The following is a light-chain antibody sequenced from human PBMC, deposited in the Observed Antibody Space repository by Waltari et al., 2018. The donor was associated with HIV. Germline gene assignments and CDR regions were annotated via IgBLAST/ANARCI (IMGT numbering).Light chain of an antibody. CDR2: KDT. J-gene: IGLJ1*01. V-gene: IGLV1-47*01. CDR1: SSNIENDN. CDR3: VGWDSRLRGYV. Sequence: QSVLTQPPSASGAPGQRVTISCSGSSSNIENDNVYWYQQFPGAAPKPLIYKDTQRPSGVPDRFPCSKSGTSASLAIGGLRSDDEADYYCVGWDSRLRGYVFGAGTKVTVL.